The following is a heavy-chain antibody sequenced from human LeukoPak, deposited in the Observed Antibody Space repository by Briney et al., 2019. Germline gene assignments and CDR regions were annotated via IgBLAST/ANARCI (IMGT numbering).Heavy chain of an antibody. CDR1: GGTFSSYA. D-gene: IGHD3-22*01. CDR2: IIPIFGTA. J-gene: IGHJ4*02. Sequence: GASVKVSCKASGGTFSSYAISWVRQAPGQGLEWMGGIIPIFGTANYAQKFQGRVTITADESTSTAYMELSSLRSEDTAVYYCARGASWYYDSSGLDYWGQGTLVTVSS. CDR3: ARGASWYYDSSGLDY. V-gene: IGHV1-69*13.